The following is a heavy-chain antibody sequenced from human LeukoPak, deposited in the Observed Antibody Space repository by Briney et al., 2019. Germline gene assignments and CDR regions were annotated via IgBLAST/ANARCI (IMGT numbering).Heavy chain of an antibody. Sequence: ASVKVSCKVSGYTLTELSMHWVRQAPGKGLEWMGGFDPEDGETIYAQKFQGRVTMTEDTSTDTAYMELSSLKSEDTAVYYCATDYYDSSGRLDYWGQGTLVTVSS. V-gene: IGHV1-24*01. CDR2: FDPEDGET. CDR1: GYTLTELS. CDR3: ATDYYDSSGRLDY. D-gene: IGHD3-22*01. J-gene: IGHJ4*02.